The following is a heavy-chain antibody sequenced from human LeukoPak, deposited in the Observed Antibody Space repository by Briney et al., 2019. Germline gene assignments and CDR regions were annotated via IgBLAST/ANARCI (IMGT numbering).Heavy chain of an antibody. D-gene: IGHD1-26*01. CDR1: GYTFLHYG. V-gene: IGHV1-18*01. J-gene: IGHJ3*02. CDR3: ARVFHSGTDAFDI. Sequence: ASVKVSCKASGYTFLHYGISWVRQAPGQGLEWMGWSSTFNGNRYYPPKLQDRVTMTTDTSTTTAYMELRSLTSDDTAVYYCARVFHSGTDAFDIWGQGTMVTVSS. CDR2: SSTFNGNR.